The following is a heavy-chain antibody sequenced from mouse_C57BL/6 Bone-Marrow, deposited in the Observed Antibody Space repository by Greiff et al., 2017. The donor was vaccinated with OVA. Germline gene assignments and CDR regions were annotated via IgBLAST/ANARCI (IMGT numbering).Heavy chain of an antibody. D-gene: IGHD2-2*01. V-gene: IGHV2-2*01. CDR1: GFSLTSYG. CDR3: ARKDYGYDGAWFAY. Sequence: QVHVKQSGPGLVQPSQSLSITCTVSGFSLTSYGVHWVRQSPGKGLAWLGVIWSGGSTDYNAAFISRLSISKDNSKSQVFFKMNSLQADDTAIYYCARKDYGYDGAWFAYWGQGTLVTVSA. J-gene: IGHJ3*01. CDR2: IWSGGST.